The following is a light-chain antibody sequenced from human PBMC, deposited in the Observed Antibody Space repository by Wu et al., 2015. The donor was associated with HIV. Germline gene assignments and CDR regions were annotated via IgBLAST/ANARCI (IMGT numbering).Light chain of an antibody. V-gene: IGKV3-20*01. Sequence: EIVLTQSPGTLSLSPGERATLSCRASQSVSSSYLAWYQQKPGQAPRLLIYGASTRATGIPVRFSGSGSETEFTLTISSLQSEDFAVYYCQQSRTFGGGTKVEIK. CDR1: QSVSSSY. J-gene: IGKJ4*01. CDR3: QQSRT. CDR2: GAS.